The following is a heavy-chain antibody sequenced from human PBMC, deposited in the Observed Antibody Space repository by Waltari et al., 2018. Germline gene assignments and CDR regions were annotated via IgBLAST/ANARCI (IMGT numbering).Heavy chain of an antibody. CDR1: GFTFRSFW. D-gene: IGHD2-2*01. Sequence: EVQLVESGGGLVQPGGSLSLSCSASGFTFRSFWLIWVRPAPGKGLEWVANIKQDGSEKYYVDSVKGRFTISRDNAKNSLYLQMNSLRAEDTAVYYCARGGFVVVPAAVDYWGQGTLVTVSS. V-gene: IGHV3-7*01. CDR3: ARGGFVVVPAAVDY. J-gene: IGHJ4*02. CDR2: IKQDGSEK.